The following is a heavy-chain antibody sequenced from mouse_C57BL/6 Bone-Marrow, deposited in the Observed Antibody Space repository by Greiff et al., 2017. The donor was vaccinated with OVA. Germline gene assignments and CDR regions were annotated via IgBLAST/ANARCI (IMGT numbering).Heavy chain of an antibody. V-gene: IGHV5-6*01. CDR3: ARPITTVGFDY. CDR2: ISSGGSYT. CDR1: GFTFSSYG. Sequence: EVKLVESGGDLVKPGGSLKLSGAASGFTFSSYGMSWVRQTPDKRLEWVATISSGGSYTYYPDSVKGRFTISRDNAKNTLYLQMSSLKSEDTAMYYCARPITTVGFDYWGQGTTLTVSS. J-gene: IGHJ2*01. D-gene: IGHD1-1*01.